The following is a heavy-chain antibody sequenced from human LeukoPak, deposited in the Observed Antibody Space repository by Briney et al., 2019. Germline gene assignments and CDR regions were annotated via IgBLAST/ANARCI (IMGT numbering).Heavy chain of an antibody. D-gene: IGHD3-22*01. J-gene: IGHJ5*02. CDR1: GGSISSYY. Sequence: SETLSLTCTVSGGSISSYYWSWIRQPAGKGLEWIGRIQTSGSTNYNPSLKSRVTISVDKSKNQFSLKLSSVTAADTAVYYCARGIQYSSDSLNWFDPWGHGTLVTVSS. CDR2: IQTSGST. CDR3: ARGIQYSSDSLNWFDP. V-gene: IGHV4-4*07.